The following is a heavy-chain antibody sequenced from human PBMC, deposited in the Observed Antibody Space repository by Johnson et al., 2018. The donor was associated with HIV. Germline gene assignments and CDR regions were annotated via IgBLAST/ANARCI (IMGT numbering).Heavy chain of an antibody. CDR2: IYSGGST. CDR3: AGAGDHDAFDI. V-gene: IGHV3-53*01. Sequence: VQLVESGGGLVQPGRSLRLSCAASGFTFDDYAMHWVRQAPGKGLEWVSVIYSGGSTYYADSVKGRFTISRDNSKNKLYLKMNNRRAEDTAVYYCAGAGDHDAFDIWGQGTMVTVSS. J-gene: IGHJ3*02. D-gene: IGHD7-27*01. CDR1: GFTFDDYA.